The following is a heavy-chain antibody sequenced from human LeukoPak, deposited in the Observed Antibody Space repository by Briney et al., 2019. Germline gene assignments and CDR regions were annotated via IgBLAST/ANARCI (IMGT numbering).Heavy chain of an antibody. V-gene: IGHV3-11*04. J-gene: IGHJ4*02. D-gene: IGHD2-15*01. CDR3: ARAGICSGGSCYSRIFDY. CDR2: IGSSGSTI. CDR1: GFTFSDHY. Sequence: GGSLRLSCAASGFTFSDHYMSWIRQAPGKGLEWVSYIGSSGSTIYYADSVKGRFTISRDNSKNTLYLQMNSLRAEDTAVYYCARAGICSGGSCYSRIFDYWGQGTLVTVSS.